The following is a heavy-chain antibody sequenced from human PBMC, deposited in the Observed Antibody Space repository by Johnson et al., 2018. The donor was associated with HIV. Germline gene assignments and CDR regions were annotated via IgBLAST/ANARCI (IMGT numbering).Heavy chain of an antibody. CDR2: IKQDGSEK. D-gene: IGHD3-3*01. V-gene: IGHV3-7*01. J-gene: IGHJ3*02. Sequence: VQLVESGGGLVQSGGSLRLSCAASGFTFSSYWMSWVRQAPGKGLELVANIKQDGSEKYYVDSVKGRFAISRDNAKNSLYLQMNSLRVEDTAVYYCAKSPMYYDSSGAFDIWGQGTMVTVSS. CDR3: AKSPMYYDSSGAFDI. CDR1: GFTFSSYW.